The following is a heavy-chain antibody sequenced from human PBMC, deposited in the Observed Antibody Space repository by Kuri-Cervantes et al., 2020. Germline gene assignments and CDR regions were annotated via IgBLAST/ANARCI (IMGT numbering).Heavy chain of an antibody. D-gene: IGHD6-19*01. V-gene: IGHV3-30*02. CDR2: IRSDGNNK. Sequence: GESLKISCAASGFTFSRYGMQWVRQAPGKGLEWVAFIRSDGNNKYYADSVKGRFTISRDNAKNTLFLQMNSLRAEDTALYYCARGYSSGSSYWGQGTLVTVSS. CDR3: ARGYSSGSSY. CDR1: GFTFSRYG. J-gene: IGHJ4*02.